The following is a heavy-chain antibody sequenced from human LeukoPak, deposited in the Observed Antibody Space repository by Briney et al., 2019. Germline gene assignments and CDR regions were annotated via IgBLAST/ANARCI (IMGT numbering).Heavy chain of an antibody. CDR1: GFTFSSYG. CDR2: IWYDGSNK. CDR3: AREQQVQWEPRHWWFDP. V-gene: IGHV3-33*01. D-gene: IGHD1-26*01. J-gene: IGHJ5*02. Sequence: GRSLRLSCAASGFTFSSYGMHWVRQAPGKGLEWVAVIWYDGSNKYYADSVKGRFTISRDNSKNTLYLQMNSLRAEDTAVYYCAREQQVQWEPRHWWFDPWGQGTLVTVSS.